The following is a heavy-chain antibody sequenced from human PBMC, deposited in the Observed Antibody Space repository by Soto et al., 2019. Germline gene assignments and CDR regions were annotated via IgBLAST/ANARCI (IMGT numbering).Heavy chain of an antibody. CDR3: AREGVGDFWSGYYRYYYMGV. Sequence: QVLLQQWGAGLLKASETLSLTCAVYGGSFSDNYWSWIRQPPGKGLEWIGEINHSGSTNYNPSLKRRVTISVDTSKRQFSLKLSSVTAADTAVYYCAREGVGDFWSGYYRYYYMGVWGKGTTVTVSS. CDR2: INHSGST. D-gene: IGHD3-3*01. J-gene: IGHJ6*03. V-gene: IGHV4-34*01. CDR1: GGSFSDNY.